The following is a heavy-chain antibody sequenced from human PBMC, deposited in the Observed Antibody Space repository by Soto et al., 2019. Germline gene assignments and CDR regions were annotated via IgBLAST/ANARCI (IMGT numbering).Heavy chain of an antibody. D-gene: IGHD3-3*01. CDR3: THSWGSRSLYYGMDV. Sequence: QITLKESGPPLLPPPPPLPPPCPLPGFSLSTSGVGVGWIRQPPGKALEWLALIYWNDEKRYTPSLRTRLSITKDTSKNQVVLTMTNMDPVDTGTYYCTHSWGSRSLYYGMDVWGQGTLVTVS. J-gene: IGHJ6*02. CDR1: GFSLSTSGVG. V-gene: IGHV2-5*01. CDR2: IYWNDEK.